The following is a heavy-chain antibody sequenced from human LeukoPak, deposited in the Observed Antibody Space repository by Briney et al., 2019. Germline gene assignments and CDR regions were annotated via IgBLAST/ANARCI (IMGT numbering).Heavy chain of an antibody. D-gene: IGHD3-22*01. CDR3: VIMHRYYDGSGYWVQ. Sequence: GGSLRLSPAPSRFTLSSYAMSWVRQGPGKGLEWVSGISTSGGSTSYADAVKGRFTISRDNPRNTLYMQMNSLRAEDTAVYYCVIMHRYYDGSGYWVQWGQGTLVTVSS. J-gene: IGHJ4*02. CDR1: RFTLSSYA. V-gene: IGHV3-23*01. CDR2: ISTSGGST.